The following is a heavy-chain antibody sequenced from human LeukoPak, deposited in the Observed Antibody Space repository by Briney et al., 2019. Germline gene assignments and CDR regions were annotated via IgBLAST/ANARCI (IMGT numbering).Heavy chain of an antibody. CDR2: ITSGSDII. V-gene: IGHV3-48*01. D-gene: IGHD1-1*01. J-gene: IGHJ4*02. CDR1: GFTFRSYS. CDR3: ATLHQGCSNWDGY. Sequence: RGSLRLSCAASGFTFRSYSMNWVRQAPGKGLEWVSYITSGSDIIYYADSVKGRFTISRDNAKNSLYLQMNSLRAEDTAVYYCATLHQGCSNWDGYWGQGTLVTVSS.